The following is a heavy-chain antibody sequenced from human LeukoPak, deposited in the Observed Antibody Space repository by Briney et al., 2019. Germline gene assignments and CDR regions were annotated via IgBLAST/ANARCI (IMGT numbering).Heavy chain of an antibody. CDR1: GFTFSNAW. J-gene: IGHJ4*02. D-gene: IGHD3/OR15-3a*01. V-gene: IGHV3-15*01. Sequence: GGSLRLSCAASGFTFSNAWMSWVRQAPGKGLEWVGRIKSKTDGGTTDYAAPVRGRFTISRDDSKNTLYLQMGSLRAEDTAVYYCAKVGLQSYYFDYWGQGTLVTVSS. CDR2: IKSKTDGGTT. CDR3: AKVGLQSYYFDY.